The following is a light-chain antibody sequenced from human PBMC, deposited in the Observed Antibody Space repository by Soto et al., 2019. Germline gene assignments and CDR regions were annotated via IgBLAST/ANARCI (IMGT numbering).Light chain of an antibody. CDR3: ISYTNSNTWV. V-gene: IGLV2-14*01. CDR2: EVN. CDR1: SSNVGNYNY. J-gene: IGLJ3*02. Sequence: QSVLTQPASVSGSPGQSITISCTGTSSNVGNYNYVSWYQQDPGKAPKLLIYEVNNRPSGVSHRFSGSKSGNTASLTISGLQAEDEADYYCISYTNSNTWVFGGGTKLTVL.